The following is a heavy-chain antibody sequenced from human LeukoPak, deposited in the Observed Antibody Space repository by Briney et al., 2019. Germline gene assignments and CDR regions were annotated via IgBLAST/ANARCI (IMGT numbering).Heavy chain of an antibody. CDR3: ARDRRLYYYDSSGYYAFDI. V-gene: IGHV4-59*01. CDR1: GGSLSSYY. Sequence: SKTLSLTCTVSGGSLSSYYWSWIRQPPGKGLEWIGYIYYSGSTNYNPSLKSRVTISVDTSKNQFSLKLSSVTAADTAVYYCARDRRLYYYDSSGYYAFDIWGQGTMVTVSS. CDR2: IYYSGST. J-gene: IGHJ3*02. D-gene: IGHD3-22*01.